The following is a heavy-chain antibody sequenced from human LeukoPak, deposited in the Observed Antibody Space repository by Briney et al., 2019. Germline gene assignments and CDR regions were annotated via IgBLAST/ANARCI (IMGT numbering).Heavy chain of an antibody. CDR2: IYYTGST. D-gene: IGHD1-14*01. V-gene: IGHV4-59*01. CDR1: GGSMSTYY. J-gene: IGHJ4*02. CDR3: AGMRITTPTVRTLDY. Sequence: PSETLSLTCTVSGGSMSTYYCTWIRQPPGKGLEWIGFIYYTGSTNYNPSLKSRVTISVDTSKNQFSLKLSSVTAADTAVYYCAGMRITTPTVRTLDYWGQGSLVTVSS.